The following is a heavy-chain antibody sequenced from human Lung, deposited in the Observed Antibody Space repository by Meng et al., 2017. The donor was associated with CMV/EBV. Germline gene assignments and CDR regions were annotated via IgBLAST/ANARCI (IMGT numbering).Heavy chain of an antibody. CDR3: ARGGRGLWFGELPDS. V-gene: IGHV1-2*02. CDR2: INPNSGGT. CDR1: GYTFTGYY. D-gene: IGHD3-10*01. J-gene: IGHJ4*02. Sequence: QVQLVQSGAEVKKPXXXXXXXCMASGYTFTGYYMHWVRQAPGQGLEWMGWINPNSGGTNYAQKFQGRVTMTRDTSISTAYMELSRLRSDDTAVYYCARGGRGLWFGELPDSWGQGTLVTVSS.